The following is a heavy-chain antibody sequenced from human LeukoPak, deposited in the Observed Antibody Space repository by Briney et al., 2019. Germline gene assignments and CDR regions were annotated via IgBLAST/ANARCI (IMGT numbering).Heavy chain of an antibody. Sequence: ASVKVSCKASGYTFTGYYMHWVRQAPGQGLEWMGWISPNSGGTNYAQKFQGRVTMTRDTSISTAYMELSRLRSDDTAVYYCAGHIVVVPAAISEPLDYWGQGTLVTVSS. CDR2: ISPNSGGT. V-gene: IGHV1-2*02. D-gene: IGHD2-2*01. CDR1: GYTFTGYY. CDR3: AGHIVVVPAAISEPLDY. J-gene: IGHJ4*02.